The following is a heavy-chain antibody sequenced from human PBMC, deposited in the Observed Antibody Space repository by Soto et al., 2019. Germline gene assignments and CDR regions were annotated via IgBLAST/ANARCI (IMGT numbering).Heavy chain of an antibody. V-gene: IGHV3-23*01. D-gene: IGHD5-12*01. J-gene: IGHJ4*02. Sequence: GSLRLSCAASGFTFSSYAMSWVRQAPGRGLEWVSAISGRGGSTYYADAVKGRFTISRDNSKNTLYLQMNSLRDEDTAVYYCAKGMGIVATISDYWGQGTLVTVSS. CDR2: ISGRGGST. CDR3: AKGMGIVATISDY. CDR1: GFTFSSYA.